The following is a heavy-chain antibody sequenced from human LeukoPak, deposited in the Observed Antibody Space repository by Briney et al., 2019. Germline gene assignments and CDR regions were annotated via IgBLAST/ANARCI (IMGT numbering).Heavy chain of an antibody. Sequence: SETLSLTCSVSGGSISGYYWSWIRQPPGKGLEWIAYIHYNGNTDYNPSLRSRVTISIDTSKNQFSLKLTSVTAADTAVYYCAKESRSSGWFDYWGQGTLVTVSS. CDR3: AKESRSSGWFDY. CDR2: IHYNGNT. V-gene: IGHV4-59*01. J-gene: IGHJ4*02. CDR1: GGSISGYY. D-gene: IGHD6-19*01.